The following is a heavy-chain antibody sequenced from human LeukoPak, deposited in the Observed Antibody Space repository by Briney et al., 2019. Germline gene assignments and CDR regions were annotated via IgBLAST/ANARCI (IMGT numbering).Heavy chain of an antibody. J-gene: IGHJ6*03. V-gene: IGHV3-7*01. D-gene: IGHD1-20*01. CDR3: ARDQHSYNWNDEYYYMDI. CDR1: GFTFSSYW. Sequence: PGGSLRLSCAASGFTFSSYWMSWVRQAPGKGLEWVANIKQDGSEKYYVDSVKGRFTISRDNAKNSLYLQMNSLRAEDTAVYYCARDQHSYNWNDEYYYMDIWGKGTTVTVSS. CDR2: IKQDGSEK.